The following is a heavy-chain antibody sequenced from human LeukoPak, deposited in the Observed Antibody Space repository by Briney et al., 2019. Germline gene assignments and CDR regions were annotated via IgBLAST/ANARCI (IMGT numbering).Heavy chain of an antibody. CDR1: GGSFSGYY. Sequence: SETLSLTCAVYGGSFSGYYWSWIRQPPGKGLEWTGEINHSGSTNYNPSLKSRVTISVDTSKNQFSLKLSSVTAADTAVYYCARAKGSGSYFNWFDPWGQGTLVTVSS. J-gene: IGHJ5*02. V-gene: IGHV4-34*01. CDR2: INHSGST. CDR3: ARAKGSGSYFNWFDP. D-gene: IGHD3-10*01.